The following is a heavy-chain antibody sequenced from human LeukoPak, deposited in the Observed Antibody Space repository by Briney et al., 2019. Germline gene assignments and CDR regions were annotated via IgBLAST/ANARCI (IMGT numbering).Heavy chain of an antibody. V-gene: IGHV3-74*01. J-gene: IGHJ4*01. CDR2: LKTDGSRT. CDR1: GFISKNYW. D-gene: IGHD1-1*01. Sequence: GGSLRLSCVGTGFISKNYWMHWVRQAPGKGLEWVSRLKTDGSRTNYADSVKGRFTISRDNTKNTAYLQMNSLRDEDTAVYYCSRDHPGSNSLDHWGQEPWSPSPQ. CDR3: SRDHPGSNSLDH.